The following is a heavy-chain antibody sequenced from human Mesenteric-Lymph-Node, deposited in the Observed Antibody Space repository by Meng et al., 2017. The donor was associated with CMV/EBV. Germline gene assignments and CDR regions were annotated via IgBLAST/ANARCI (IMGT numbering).Heavy chain of an antibody. CDR1: GFPFSDHA. J-gene: IGHJ4*02. CDR2: IYGDNSGG. V-gene: IGHV3-23*03. CDR3: AKGLYYDSSGYLDY. D-gene: IGHD3-22*01. Sequence: GESLKISCVASGFPFSDHAMSWVRQAPGKGLEWVSIIYGDNSGGNYADSVKGRFTISRDNSKNTLYLQMNSLRAEDTAVYYCAKGLYYDSSGYLDYWGQGTLVTVSS.